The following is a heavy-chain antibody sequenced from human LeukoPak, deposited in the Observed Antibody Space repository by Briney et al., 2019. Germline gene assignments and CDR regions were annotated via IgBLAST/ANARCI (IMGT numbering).Heavy chain of an antibody. CDR2: IIPIFGTA. V-gene: IGHV1-69*13. D-gene: IGHD5-12*01. CDR1: GGTFSSYA. Sequence: SVKVSCKASGGTFSSYAISWVRQAPGQGLEWMGGIIPIFGTANYAQKFQGRVTITADESTSTAYMELSSLRSEDTAVYYCASHTRGGYSYYYYYMDVWGKGTTVTISS. J-gene: IGHJ6*03. CDR3: ASHTRGGYSYYYYYMDV.